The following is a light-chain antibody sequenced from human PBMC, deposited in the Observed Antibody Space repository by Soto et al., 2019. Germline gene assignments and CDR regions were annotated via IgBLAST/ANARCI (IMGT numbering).Light chain of an antibody. CDR1: QSVSSIY. CDR3: QQYDNSPYS. Sequence: EIVLTQSPATLSLSPGERATLSCRASQSVSSIYLAWYQQKLGQAPRLLIYGASSRATGIPDRFSGSGSGTDFTLTISRLEPEDFAVYYCQQYDNSPYSFGQGTKVDIK. J-gene: IGKJ2*01. V-gene: IGKV3-20*01. CDR2: GAS.